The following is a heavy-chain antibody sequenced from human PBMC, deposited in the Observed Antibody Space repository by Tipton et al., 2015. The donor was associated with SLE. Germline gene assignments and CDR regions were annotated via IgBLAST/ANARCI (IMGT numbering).Heavy chain of an antibody. Sequence: GLVKPSETLSLTCTVSGGSISSHYWSWIRQPPGKGLEWIGYIYYSGSTNYNPSLKSRVTISVDTSKNQFSLKLSSVTAADTAVYYCARDGGYYDSSGYFDYWGQGTLVTVSS. CDR1: GGSISSHY. CDR2: IYYSGST. D-gene: IGHD3-22*01. V-gene: IGHV4-59*11. CDR3: ARDGGYYDSSGYFDY. J-gene: IGHJ4*02.